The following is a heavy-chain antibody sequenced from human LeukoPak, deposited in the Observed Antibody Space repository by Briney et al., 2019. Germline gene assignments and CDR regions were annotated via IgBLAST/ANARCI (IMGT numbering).Heavy chain of an antibody. CDR2: NYYSWST. J-gene: IGHJ4*02. D-gene: IGHD6-13*01. V-gene: IGHV4-59*08. Sequence: SETLSLTCTGSGGSIRTYYGSWIRQPPGKGPGWIGYNYYSWSTNYNPSLKILVTISVDMSKNQLSPKLASVTLSDHARNTCTRQPRSSSHPYYFDFWGQGTLVTVSS. CDR3: TRQPRSSSHPYYFDF. CDR1: GGSIRTYY.